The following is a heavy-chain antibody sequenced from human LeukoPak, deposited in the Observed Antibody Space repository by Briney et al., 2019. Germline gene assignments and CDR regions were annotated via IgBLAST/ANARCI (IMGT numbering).Heavy chain of an antibody. J-gene: IGHJ6*02. CDR3: AKESPHVLRYFDWPEDGMDV. D-gene: IGHD3-9*01. Sequence: SSYYWGWVRQAPGKGLEWVSAISGSGGSTYYADSVKGRFTISRDNSKNTLYLQMNSLRAEDTAVYYCAKESPHVLRYFDWPEDGMDVWGQGTTVTVSS. CDR2: ISGSGGST. CDR1: SSYY. V-gene: IGHV3-23*01.